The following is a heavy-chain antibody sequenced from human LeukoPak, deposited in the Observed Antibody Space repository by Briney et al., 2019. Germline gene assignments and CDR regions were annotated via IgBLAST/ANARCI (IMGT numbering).Heavy chain of an antibody. V-gene: IGHV1-18*01. D-gene: IGHD6-19*01. Sequence: PGASVKVSCKASGYTFTSYGIGWVRQAPGQGLEWMGWISAYNGNTNYAQKLQGRVTMTTDTSTSTAYMELRSLRSDDTAVYYCARVRIAVAGPYYYYYMDVWGKGTTVTISS. CDR1: GYTFTSYG. J-gene: IGHJ6*03. CDR3: ARVRIAVAGPYYYYYMDV. CDR2: ISAYNGNT.